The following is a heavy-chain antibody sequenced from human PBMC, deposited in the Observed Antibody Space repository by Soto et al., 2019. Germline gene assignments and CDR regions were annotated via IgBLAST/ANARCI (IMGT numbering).Heavy chain of an antibody. CDR2: ITSSSTTI. J-gene: IGHJ5*02. CDR3: ARDNGMAGSFDP. CDR1: GFTFSSYS. Sequence: RRLSCAASGFTFSSYSMNWARQAPGKGLEWIAYITSSSTTIFYADSVKGRFTISRDNAKSSLYPQMNSLRDEDTAIYYCARDNGMAGSFDPWGQGTLVTVSS. V-gene: IGHV3-48*02. D-gene: IGHD2-8*01.